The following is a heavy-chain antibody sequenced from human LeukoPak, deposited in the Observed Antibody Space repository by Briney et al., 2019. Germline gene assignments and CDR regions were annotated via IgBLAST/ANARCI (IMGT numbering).Heavy chain of an antibody. D-gene: IGHD6-13*01. CDR1: GFTFSSYA. V-gene: IGHV3-23*01. CDR2: ISGSGGGT. J-gene: IGHJ4*02. Sequence: PGGSLRLSCAASGFTFSSYAMNWVRQAPGKGLEWVSSISGSGGGTYYADSVNGRFTISRDNSKNTLYLQMNSLRAEDTAVYYCAKATYSSSWNLYFDYWGQGTLVTVSS. CDR3: AKATYSSSWNLYFDY.